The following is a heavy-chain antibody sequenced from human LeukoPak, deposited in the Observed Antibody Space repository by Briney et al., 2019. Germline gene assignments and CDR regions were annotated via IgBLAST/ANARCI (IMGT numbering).Heavy chain of an antibody. D-gene: IGHD6-19*01. CDR1: GFSFTGSV. Sequence: SVKVSCKASGFSFTGSVIQWVRQARGQHLEWIGWIVVGSGNTNYAQKFQERVTITRDRSTSTAYMELSSLRSEDTALYYCATHSSRWYDHDAFDIWGQGTMVTVSS. V-gene: IGHV1-58*02. J-gene: IGHJ3*02. CDR3: ATHSSRWYDHDAFDI. CDR2: IVVGSGNT.